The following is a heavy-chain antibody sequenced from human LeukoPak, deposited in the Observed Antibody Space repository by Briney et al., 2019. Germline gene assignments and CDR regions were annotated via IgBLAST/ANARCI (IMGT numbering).Heavy chain of an antibody. D-gene: IGHD3-22*01. J-gene: IGHJ4*02. CDR1: GFTFSRYG. V-gene: IGHV3-30*02. CDR2: IRYDGSNK. CDR3: AKPYDSSLGGFDY. Sequence: GGSLRLSCAASGFTFSRYGMHWVREAPGKGLEWVAFIRYDGSNKYYADSVKGRFTISRDNSKNTLYLQMNSLRAEDTAVYYCAKPYDSSLGGFDYWGQGNLVTVSS.